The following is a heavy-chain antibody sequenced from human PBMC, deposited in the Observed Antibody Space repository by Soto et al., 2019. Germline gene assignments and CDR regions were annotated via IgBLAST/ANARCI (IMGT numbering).Heavy chain of an antibody. D-gene: IGHD6-19*01. V-gene: IGHV3-21*01. CDR1: GFTLSSYS. Sequence: PGGSLRLSCAASGFTLSSYSMNWVRQAPGKGLEWVSSISSSSSYIYYADSVKGRFTISRDNAKNSLYLQMNSLRAEDTAVYYCAREYSSPLYYYGMDVWGQGTTVTVSS. J-gene: IGHJ6*02. CDR3: AREYSSPLYYYGMDV. CDR2: ISSSSSYI.